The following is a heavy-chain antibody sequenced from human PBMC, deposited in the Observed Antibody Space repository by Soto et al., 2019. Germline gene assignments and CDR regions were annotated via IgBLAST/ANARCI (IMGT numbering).Heavy chain of an antibody. J-gene: IGHJ3*02. CDR1: GFTFSSYG. CDR3: ARDQYYYDSSGSDAFDI. CDR2: IWYDGSNK. Sequence: QVQLVESGGGVVQPGRSLRLSCAASGFTFSSYGMHWVRQAPGKGLEWVAVIWYDGSNKYYADSVKGRFTISRDNSKNTLYLQMNSLRAKDTAVYYCARDQYYYDSSGSDAFDIWGQGTMVTVSS. D-gene: IGHD3-22*01. V-gene: IGHV3-33*01.